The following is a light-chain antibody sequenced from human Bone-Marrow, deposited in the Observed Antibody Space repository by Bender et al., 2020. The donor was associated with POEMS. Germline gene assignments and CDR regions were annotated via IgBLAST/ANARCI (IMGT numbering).Light chain of an antibody. CDR1: HIGSKT. CDR2: DDS. Sequence: SYGLTQPPSVSLAPGKTARITCEGNHIGSKTVHWYQQKPGQAPVLVVYDDSARPSGIPDRFSASSSGNTASLTITGAQAEDEADYYCKSRDRGDYRLVFGGGTKLTVL. V-gene: IGLV3-21*03. J-gene: IGLJ3*02. CDR3: KSRDRGDYRLV.